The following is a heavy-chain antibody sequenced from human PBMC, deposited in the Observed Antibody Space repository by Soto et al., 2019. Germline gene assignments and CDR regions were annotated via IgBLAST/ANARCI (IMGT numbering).Heavy chain of an antibody. Sequence: ASVKVSCKASGYTFTGYYMQWVRQAPGQGLEWMGWINPNSGGTNYAQKFQGWVTMTRDTSISTAYMELSRLRSDDTAVYYCARGASGSYFPYYYGMDVWGQGTTVTVYS. CDR1: GYTFTGYY. V-gene: IGHV1-2*04. D-gene: IGHD1-26*01. J-gene: IGHJ6*02. CDR2: INPNSGGT. CDR3: ARGASGSYFPYYYGMDV.